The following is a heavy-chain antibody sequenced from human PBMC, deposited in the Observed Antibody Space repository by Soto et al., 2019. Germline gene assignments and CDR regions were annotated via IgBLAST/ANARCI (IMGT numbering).Heavy chain of an antibody. J-gene: IGHJ4*02. Sequence: GGSLRLSCVASGFTFSTYSLNWVRQAPGKGLEWISYISSSGSATYYADSVKGRFTISRDNAKNSLSLQMSGLRAEDTAVYYCATGGYSGYDYFHYWGQGTLVTVSS. CDR3: ATGGYSGYDYFHY. V-gene: IGHV3-48*01. CDR1: GFTFSTYS. CDR2: ISSSGSAT. D-gene: IGHD5-12*01.